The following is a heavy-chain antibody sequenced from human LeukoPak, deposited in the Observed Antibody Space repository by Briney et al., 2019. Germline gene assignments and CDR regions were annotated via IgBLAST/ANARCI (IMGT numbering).Heavy chain of an antibody. CDR1: GFTFSSHN. CDR2: ISSNGRQK. J-gene: IGHJ4*01. CDR3: AREAPVWDVPDY. D-gene: IGHD1-26*01. V-gene: IGHV3-21*01. Sequence: RGSLRLSCAASGFTFSSHNMNSVRHAPRKGVGWGSFISSNGRQKYYKDSVKGRFTDSRDNAKDSLYLHRDSLTADDAAVYCCAREAPVWDVPDYWGHGALVIV.